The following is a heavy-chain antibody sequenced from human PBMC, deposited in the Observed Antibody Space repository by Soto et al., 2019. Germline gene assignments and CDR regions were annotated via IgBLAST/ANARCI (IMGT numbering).Heavy chain of an antibody. CDR1: GVSISSGNW. V-gene: IGHV4-4*02. D-gene: IGHD2-8*01. J-gene: IGHJ4*02. CDR3: ARLVYDTRLNYMYFDF. Sequence: PSETLSLTCAVSGVSISSGNWGTWVRQTPQRGLEYIGEIFHDGTANYYPSFERRVAISVDTSKNQFSLKLTSVTAADTAIYFCARLVYDTRLNYMYFDFWGQGALVTVSS. CDR2: IFHDGTA.